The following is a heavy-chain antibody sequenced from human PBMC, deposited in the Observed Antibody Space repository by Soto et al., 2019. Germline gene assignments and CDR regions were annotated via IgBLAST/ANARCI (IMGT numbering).Heavy chain of an antibody. CDR3: AKDRGDGIVVVPAAMPIGAFDI. CDR1: GFTFSSYG. V-gene: IGHV3-30*18. D-gene: IGHD2-2*01. CDR2: ISYDGSNK. Sequence: GGSLRLSCAASGFTFSSYGMHWVRQAPGKGLEWGAVISYDGSNKYYADSVKGRFTISRDNSKNTLYLQMNSLRAEDTAVYYCAKDRGDGIVVVPAAMPIGAFDIRGQGTTVTVSS. J-gene: IGHJ3*02.